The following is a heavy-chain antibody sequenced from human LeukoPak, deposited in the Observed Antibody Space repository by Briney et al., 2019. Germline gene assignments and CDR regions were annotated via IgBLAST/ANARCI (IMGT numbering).Heavy chain of an antibody. J-gene: IGHJ4*02. CDR1: GFTFSDYY. D-gene: IGHD1-26*01. CDR3: AREWDDAGAYFDY. V-gene: IGHV3-11*01. Sequence: GGSLRLSCAASGFTFSDYYMSWIRQAPGKGLEWVSYISSSGSTIYYADSVKGRFTISRDSAKNSLYLQMNSLRAEDTAVYYCAREWDDAGAYFDYWGQGTLVTVSS. CDR2: ISSSGSTI.